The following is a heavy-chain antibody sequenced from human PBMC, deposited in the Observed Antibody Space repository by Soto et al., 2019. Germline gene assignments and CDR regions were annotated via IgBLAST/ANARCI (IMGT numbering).Heavy chain of an antibody. V-gene: IGHV6-1*01. Sequence: PSQTLSLTCAISGDSVSSNSAACNWIRQSPSRGLEWLGRTYYRSKWYNDYAVSVKSRITINPDTSKNQFSLQLNSVTPEDTAVYYCARDYWSVVVEDYYYYGMDVWGQGTTVTVSS. J-gene: IGHJ6*02. CDR1: GDSVSSNSAA. D-gene: IGHD2-2*01. CDR3: ARDYWSVVVEDYYYYGMDV. CDR2: TYYRSKWYN.